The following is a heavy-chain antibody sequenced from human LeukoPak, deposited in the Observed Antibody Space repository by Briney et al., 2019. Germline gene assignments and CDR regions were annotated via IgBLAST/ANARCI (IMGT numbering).Heavy chain of an antibody. J-gene: IGHJ4*02. Sequence: GGSLRLSCVASGFTFDDYAMHWVRQAPGQGLEWVSGVTWHSENVDYADSVKGRFTISRDNAKNSLYLQMNNLRPEDTALYFCVAVPETNFWTGFYLDYWGQGTLVTVSS. CDR2: VTWHSENV. CDR1: GFTFDDYA. CDR3: VAVPETNFWTGFYLDY. V-gene: IGHV3-9*01. D-gene: IGHD3/OR15-3a*01.